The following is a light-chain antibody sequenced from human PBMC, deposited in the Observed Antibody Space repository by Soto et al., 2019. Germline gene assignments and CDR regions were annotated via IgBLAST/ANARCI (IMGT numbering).Light chain of an antibody. CDR1: QGISNN. Sequence: DIQMTQSPSSLSAFVGDRVTITCRASQGISNNLAWCQQKPGKVPKLLIFAASTLQSGVPSRFSGSGSGTDFTLTISGLQPEDVATYFCQKYNIVPLAFGGGTKVEIK. J-gene: IGKJ4*01. CDR3: QKYNIVPLA. CDR2: AAS. V-gene: IGKV1-27*01.